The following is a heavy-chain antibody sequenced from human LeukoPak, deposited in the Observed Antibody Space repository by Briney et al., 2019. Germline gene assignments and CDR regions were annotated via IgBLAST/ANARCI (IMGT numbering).Heavy chain of an antibody. V-gene: IGHV3-21*01. J-gene: IGHJ3*02. CDR2: ISSSSSYI. Sequence: GGSLRLSCAASGFTFSSYSMNWVRQAPGKGLEWVSSISSSSSYIYYADSVKGRFTISRDNAKNSLYLQMNSLRAEDTAVYYCVKVGGSGYYPDIWGQGTMVTVSS. CDR3: VKVGGSGYYPDI. D-gene: IGHD3-22*01. CDR1: GFTFSSYS.